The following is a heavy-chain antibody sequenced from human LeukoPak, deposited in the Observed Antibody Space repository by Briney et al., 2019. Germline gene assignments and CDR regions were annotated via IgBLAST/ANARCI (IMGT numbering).Heavy chain of an antibody. CDR3: ATVNTRLGKPVYYFDC. CDR2: FDPEDGET. D-gene: IGHD7-27*01. Sequence: ASVKVSCKVSGYTLTELSMHWVRQAPGKGLEWMGGFDPEDGETIYAQKFQGRVTMTEDTSTDTAYMELSSLRSEDTAVYYCATVNTRLGKPVYYFDCWGQGTLVTVSS. CDR1: GYTLTELS. V-gene: IGHV1-24*01. J-gene: IGHJ4*02.